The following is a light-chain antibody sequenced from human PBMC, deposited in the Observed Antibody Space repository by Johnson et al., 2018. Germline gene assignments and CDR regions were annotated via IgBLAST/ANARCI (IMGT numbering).Light chain of an antibody. V-gene: IGLV1-51*02. Sequence: QSVLTQPPSVSAAPGQKVTISCSGSSSNIGNNYVSWYQQLPGTAPKLLIYENNKRPSGIPDRFSGSNSGTSATLGITGLQTGAEADYYCGTWDSSLSAGDVFGTGTKVTGL. CDR3: GTWDSSLSAGDV. CDR2: ENN. J-gene: IGLJ1*01. CDR1: SSNIGNNY.